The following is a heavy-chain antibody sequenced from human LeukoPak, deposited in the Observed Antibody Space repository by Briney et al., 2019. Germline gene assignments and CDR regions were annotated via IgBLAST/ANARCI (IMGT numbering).Heavy chain of an antibody. V-gene: IGHV3-30*18. D-gene: IGHD1-26*01. CDR3: AKDLALVGATTGY. CDR2: ISYDGSNK. J-gene: IGHJ4*02. Sequence: GRSLRLSCAASGFTFSSYGMHWVRQAPGKGLEWVAVISYDGSNKYYADSVKGRFTISRDNSKNTLYLQMNSLRAEDTAVYYCAKDLALVGATTGYWGQGTLVTVSS. CDR1: GFTFSSYG.